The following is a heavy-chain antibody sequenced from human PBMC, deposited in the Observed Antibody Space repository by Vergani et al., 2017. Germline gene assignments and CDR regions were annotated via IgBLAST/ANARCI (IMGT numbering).Heavy chain of an antibody. Sequence: QVQLVQSGAEVQKPGASVKVSCKASGYTFTGYYMHWVRQATGQGLEWMGWINTNSGGTNYAQKVQGRVTITRDTAISTAYMELSRLRSDDTAVYYCAMWFVVVPAAMNYYYGMDVWGQGTTVTVSS. J-gene: IGHJ6*02. D-gene: IGHD2-2*01. CDR2: INTNSGGT. V-gene: IGHV1-2*02. CDR3: AMWFVVVPAAMNYYYGMDV. CDR1: GYTFTGYY.